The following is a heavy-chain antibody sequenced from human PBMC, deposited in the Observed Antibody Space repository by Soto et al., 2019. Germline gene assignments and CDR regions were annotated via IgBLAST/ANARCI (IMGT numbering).Heavy chain of an antibody. D-gene: IGHD2-15*01. CDR1: GFTFNNYW. CDR2: INSDGTST. V-gene: IGHV3-74*01. CDR3: ASHHCRGGSCYGGDAFDI. Sequence: EVQLVESGGGLVQPGGSLRLSCAASGFTFNNYWMHWVRQAPGKGLVWVSRINSDGTSTSYADSVKGRFTISRDNATNTLYLQMNSLRAEDTAVYYCASHHCRGGSCYGGDAFDIWGQGTMVTVSS. J-gene: IGHJ3*02.